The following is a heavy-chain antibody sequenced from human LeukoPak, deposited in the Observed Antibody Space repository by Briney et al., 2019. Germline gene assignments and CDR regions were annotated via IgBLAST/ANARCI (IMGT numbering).Heavy chain of an antibody. CDR1: GNYW. CDR2: INGDGSWT. Sequence: GGSLRLSCAASGNYWMHWVRQAPGKGLVWVSHINGDGSWTTYADSVKGRFTISKDNAKNTVYLQMDNLRAEDTAVYYCVSFYETYWGRGTLVTVSS. J-gene: IGHJ4*02. CDR3: VSFYETY. D-gene: IGHD2-2*01. V-gene: IGHV3-74*01.